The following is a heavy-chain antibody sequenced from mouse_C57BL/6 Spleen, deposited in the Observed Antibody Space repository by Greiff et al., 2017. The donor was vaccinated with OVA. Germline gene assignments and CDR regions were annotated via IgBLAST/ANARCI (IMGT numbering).Heavy chain of an antibody. D-gene: IGHD1-1*01. Sequence: QVQLQQPGAELVKPGASVKMSCKASGYTFTSYWITWVKQRPGQGLEWIGDIYPGSGSTNYNEKFKGKATLTVDTSSSTAYMQLSSLTSEDSAVYYCARRRIITTVVAPYYFDYWGQGTTLTVSS. J-gene: IGHJ2*01. CDR3: ARRRIITTVVAPYYFDY. CDR1: GYTFTSYW. CDR2: IYPGSGST. V-gene: IGHV1-55*01.